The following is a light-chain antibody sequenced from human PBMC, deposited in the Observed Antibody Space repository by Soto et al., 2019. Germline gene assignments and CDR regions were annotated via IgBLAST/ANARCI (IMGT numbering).Light chain of an antibody. CDR3: QQYYDWPIT. J-gene: IGKJ5*01. V-gene: IGKV3-15*01. CDR2: SAS. CDR1: QSISSL. Sequence: EIVLTQSPATLYVSPGERATLSCRASQSISSLLAWYQQKPGQAPRLLIYSASTRASGIPARFSGSGSGADFTLTISSLQSEDFAVYYCQQYYDWPITFGQGTRLDMK.